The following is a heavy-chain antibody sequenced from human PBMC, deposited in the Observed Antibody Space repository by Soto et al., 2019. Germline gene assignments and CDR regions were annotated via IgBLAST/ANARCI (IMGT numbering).Heavy chain of an antibody. Sequence: EVQLLESGGGLVQPGGSPRLSCAASGFTFSSYAMSWVRQAPGKGLEWVSAISGSGGSTYYADSVKGRFTISRDNSKNTLYLQMNSLRAEDTAVYYCAKDPRDYDFWSGYDYYFDYWGQGTLVTVSS. J-gene: IGHJ4*02. V-gene: IGHV3-23*01. CDR1: GFTFSSYA. D-gene: IGHD3-3*01. CDR2: ISGSGGST. CDR3: AKDPRDYDFWSGYDYYFDY.